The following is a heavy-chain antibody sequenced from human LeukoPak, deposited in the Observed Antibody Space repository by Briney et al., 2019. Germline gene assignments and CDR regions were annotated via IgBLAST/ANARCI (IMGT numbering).Heavy chain of an antibody. CDR1: GYTFTGYY. CDR3: ARGCRWLQLWYFDY. Sequence: ASVKVSCKAAGYTFTGYYMHWLRQAPGQGLEWMGWINPNSGGTNYAQKFQGRVTMTRDTSISTAYMELSRLRSDDTAVYYCARGCRWLQLWYFDYWGQGTLVTVSS. D-gene: IGHD5-24*01. V-gene: IGHV1-2*02. J-gene: IGHJ4*02. CDR2: INPNSGGT.